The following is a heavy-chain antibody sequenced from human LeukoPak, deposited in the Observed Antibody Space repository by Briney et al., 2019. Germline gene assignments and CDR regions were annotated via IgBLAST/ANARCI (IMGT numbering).Heavy chain of an antibody. D-gene: IGHD3-3*01. J-gene: IGHJ3*02. CDR3: ARGATIFGVAQDAFDI. Sequence: GGSLRLSCAASGFTFSSYAMHWVRQAPGKGLEWVAVISYDGSNKYYADSVKGRFTISRDNSKNTLYLQMNSLRAEDTAVYYCARGATIFGVAQDAFDIWGQGTMVTVSS. V-gene: IGHV3-30-3*01. CDR2: ISYDGSNK. CDR1: GFTFSSYA.